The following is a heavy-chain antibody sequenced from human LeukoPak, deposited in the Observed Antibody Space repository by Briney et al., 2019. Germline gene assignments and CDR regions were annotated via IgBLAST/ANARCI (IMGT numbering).Heavy chain of an antibody. D-gene: IGHD2-2*01. V-gene: IGHV1-18*01. Sequence: ASVKVSCKASGYTFTSYGISWVRQAPGQGLEWMGWISAYNGNTDYAQMLQGRVTTTTDTSTSTAYMELRSLRSDDTAVYYCARSYSSGSTSRWDPTGTWFDPWGQGTLVTVSS. J-gene: IGHJ5*02. CDR1: GYTFTSYG. CDR2: ISAYNGNT. CDR3: ARSYSSGSTSRWDPTGTWFDP.